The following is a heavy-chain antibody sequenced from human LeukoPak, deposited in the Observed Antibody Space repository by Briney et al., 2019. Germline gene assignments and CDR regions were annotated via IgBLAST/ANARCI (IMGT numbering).Heavy chain of an antibody. V-gene: IGHV1-69*05. CDR3: AREPYGSGSQPVDY. J-gene: IGHJ4*02. D-gene: IGHD3-10*01. CDR1: GCTFSSYA. CDR2: IIPIFGTA. Sequence: GSSVKVSCKTSGCTFSSYAISWVRQAPGQGLEWMGRIIPIFGTANYAQKFQGRVTITTDESTSTAYMELSSLRSEDTAVYYCAREPYGSGSQPVDYWGQGTLVTVSS.